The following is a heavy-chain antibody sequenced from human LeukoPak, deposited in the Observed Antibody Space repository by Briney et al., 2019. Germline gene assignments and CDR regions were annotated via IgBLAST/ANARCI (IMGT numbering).Heavy chain of an antibody. CDR1: GYTFTGYY. J-gene: IGHJ5*02. CDR3: ARGGSGSVNRDWFDP. Sequence: GASVKVSCKASGYTFTGYYMHWVRQAPGQGLEWMGWINPNSGGTNYAQKFQGRFTMTRDTSISTAYMELSRLRSDDTAVYYCARGGSGSVNRDWFDPWGQGTLVTVSS. CDR2: INPNSGGT. V-gene: IGHV1-2*02. D-gene: IGHD3-10*01.